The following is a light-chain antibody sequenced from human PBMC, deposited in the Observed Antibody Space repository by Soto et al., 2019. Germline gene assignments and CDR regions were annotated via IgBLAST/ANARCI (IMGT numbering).Light chain of an antibody. Sequence: DIQMNQSPSTLSASVGDTVTITCRASESISIWLAWYQQKPGKAPNLLINKASSLQSEVPSRFSGSGSGTEFTLTISSLQSEDFAIYYCQQYNNWPTWTFGPGTKVDIK. CDR2: KAS. CDR3: QQYNNWPTWT. V-gene: IGKV1-5*03. J-gene: IGKJ1*01. CDR1: ESISIW.